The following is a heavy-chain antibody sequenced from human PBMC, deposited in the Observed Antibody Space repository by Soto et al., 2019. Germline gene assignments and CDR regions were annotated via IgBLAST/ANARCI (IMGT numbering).Heavy chain of an antibody. Sequence: LRLSCAASGFTFSSYGMHWVRQAPGKGLEWVAVIWYDGSNKYYADSVKGRFTISRDNSKNTLYLQMNSLRAEDTAVYYCARSLGSGWDAGDYWGQGTLVTVSS. CDR1: GFTFSSYG. D-gene: IGHD6-19*01. CDR3: ARSLGSGWDAGDY. CDR2: IWYDGSNK. J-gene: IGHJ4*02. V-gene: IGHV3-33*01.